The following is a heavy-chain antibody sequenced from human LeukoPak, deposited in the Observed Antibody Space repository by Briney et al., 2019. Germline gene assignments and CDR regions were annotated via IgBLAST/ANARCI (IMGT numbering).Heavy chain of an antibody. CDR2: ISSSSSYI. D-gene: IGHD3-3*01. J-gene: IGHJ6*03. Sequence: GGSLRLSCAASGYTFSSYSMNWVRQAPGKGLEWVSYISSSSSYIYYADSLKDRFTNPGDTAKNTLYLPKNTQSAEDTAVYYGASLGFLEWLLDYYYYMDVWGKGTTVTVSS. CDR3: ASLGFLEWLLDYYYYMDV. CDR1: GYTFSSYS. V-gene: IGHV3-21*01.